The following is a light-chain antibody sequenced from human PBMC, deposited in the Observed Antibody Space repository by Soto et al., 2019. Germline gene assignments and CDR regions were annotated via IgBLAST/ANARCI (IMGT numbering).Light chain of an antibody. J-gene: IGKJ1*01. V-gene: IGKV3-11*01. Sequence: EIVLTQSPVTLSVSPVERVTLSCRASQRLSSNLAWYQQKPGQAPRLLMYDASKRATGIPARFSGSGSGTDFTLTISSLEPEDFAVYYCQQRDIWPWTFGQGTKVDIK. CDR3: QQRDIWPWT. CDR1: QRLSSN. CDR2: DAS.